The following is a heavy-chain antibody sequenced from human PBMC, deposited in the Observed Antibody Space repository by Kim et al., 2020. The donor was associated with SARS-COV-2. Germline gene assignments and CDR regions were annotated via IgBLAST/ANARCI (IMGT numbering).Heavy chain of an antibody. D-gene: IGHD4-4*01. CDR3: ARIPNGANYPNWFDS. CDR1: GFTLGGYT. V-gene: IGHV3-23*01. Sequence: GGSLRLSCAASGFTLGGYTMNWVRQAPGKGLEWVSAISGSGVSTYYADSVKGRFTLSRDISKNTLYLQVNSLRVEDTAVYYCARIPNGANYPNWFDSWGQGTPVTVSS. J-gene: IGHJ5*01. CDR2: ISGSGVST.